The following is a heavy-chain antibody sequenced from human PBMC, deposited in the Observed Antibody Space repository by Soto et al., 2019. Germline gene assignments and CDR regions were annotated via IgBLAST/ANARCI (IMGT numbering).Heavy chain of an antibody. V-gene: IGHV1-69*13. Sequence: GASVKVSCKASGGTFSSYAISWVRQAPGQGLEWMGGIIPIFGTANYAQKFQGRVTITADESTSTAYMELSSLRSEDTAVYYCARVGGRTLSFPDHGYSYGSGYYYGMDVWGQRTKVTVSS. CDR2: IIPIFGTA. CDR1: GGTFSSYA. D-gene: IGHD5-18*01. CDR3: ARVGGRTLSFPDHGYSYGSGYYYGMDV. J-gene: IGHJ6*02.